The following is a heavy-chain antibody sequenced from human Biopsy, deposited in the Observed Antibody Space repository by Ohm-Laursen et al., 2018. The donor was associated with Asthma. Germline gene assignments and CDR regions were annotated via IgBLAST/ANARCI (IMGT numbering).Heavy chain of an antibody. J-gene: IGHJ4*02. V-gene: IGHV3-9*01. CDR1: GFSFDDCA. D-gene: IGHD1-14*01. CDR2: ISRNSGNI. CDR3: ARDGPELPTELDY. Sequence: SLRLSCAASGFSFDDCAMNWVRLAPGKGLEWVSSISRNSGNIDYADSVKGRFTISRDNAKNSLYLQMNSLRAEDTAVYYCARDGPELPTELDYWGPGTLVTVSS.